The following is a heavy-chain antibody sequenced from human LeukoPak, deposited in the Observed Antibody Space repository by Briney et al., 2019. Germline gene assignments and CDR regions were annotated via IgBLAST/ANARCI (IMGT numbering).Heavy chain of an antibody. CDR2: INHSGST. Sequence: SETLSLTCAVYGRSFSGYYWSWIRQPPGKGLEWIGEINHSGSTHYNPSLKSRVTMSVDTSKNQFSLKLSSVTAADTAVYYCARGDILTGYSNWGQGTLVTVSS. CDR3: ARGDILTGYSN. J-gene: IGHJ4*02. D-gene: IGHD3-9*01. V-gene: IGHV4-34*01. CDR1: GRSFSGYY.